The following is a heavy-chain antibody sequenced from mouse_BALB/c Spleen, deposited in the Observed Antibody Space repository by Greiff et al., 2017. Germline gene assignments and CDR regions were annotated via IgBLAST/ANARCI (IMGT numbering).Heavy chain of an antibody. CDR2: IDPANGNT. V-gene: IGHV14-3*02. Sequence: VQLQQSGAELVKPGASVKLSCTASGFHIKDTYMHWVKQRPEQGLEWIGRIDPANGNTKYDPKFQGKATITADTSSNTAYLQLSSLTSEDTAVYYCARYGNYDAYWGQGTLVTVSA. J-gene: IGHJ3*01. D-gene: IGHD2-1*01. CDR3: ARYGNYDAY. CDR1: GFHIKDTY.